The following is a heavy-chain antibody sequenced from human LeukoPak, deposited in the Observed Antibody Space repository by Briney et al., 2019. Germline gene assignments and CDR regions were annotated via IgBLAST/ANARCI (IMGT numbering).Heavy chain of an antibody. Sequence: GGSLRLSCAASGFTFSSYAMSWVRQAPGKGLEWVSAISGSGGSTYYADSVKGRFTISRDNSKNTLYLQMNTLRVEDTAMYYCASLDTAKQPLANHWGQGTLVTVSS. V-gene: IGHV3-23*01. CDR3: ASLDTAKQPLANH. D-gene: IGHD5-18*01. CDR1: GFTFSSYA. J-gene: IGHJ5*02. CDR2: ISGSGGST.